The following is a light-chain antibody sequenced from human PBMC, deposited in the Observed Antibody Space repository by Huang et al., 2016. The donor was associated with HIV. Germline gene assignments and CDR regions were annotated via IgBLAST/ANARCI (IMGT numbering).Light chain of an antibody. J-gene: IGKJ5*01. CDR2: AAS. CDR1: QDIRSS. Sequence: DIQMTQSPSSLSASVGDRVTITCRASQDIRSSLAWYQQKPGKAPKLLLFAASRLESGVPSRFSGSGSVTDYTLTISSLQPEDFATYYCQQYYTTPRDTFGQGTRLAIK. CDR3: QQYYTTPRDT. V-gene: IGKV1-NL1*01.